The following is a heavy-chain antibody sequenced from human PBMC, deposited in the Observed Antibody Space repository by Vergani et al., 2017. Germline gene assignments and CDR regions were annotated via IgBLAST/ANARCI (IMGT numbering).Heavy chain of an antibody. V-gene: IGHV4-39*01. D-gene: IGHD6-19*01. Sequence: QLQLQESGPGLVKPSATLSLTCSVSGASIRSSNYYWGWIRQPPGKGLEWIASIYYSGSTYYNPSLKSRVTISVDTSKNQFSLKLGSVTAADTAVYFCARHSTVEWLVKLDWIDTGCKGILVTVSS. CDR1: GASIRSSNYY. CDR3: ARHSTVEWLVKLDWIDT. J-gene: IGHJ5*02. CDR2: IYYSGST.